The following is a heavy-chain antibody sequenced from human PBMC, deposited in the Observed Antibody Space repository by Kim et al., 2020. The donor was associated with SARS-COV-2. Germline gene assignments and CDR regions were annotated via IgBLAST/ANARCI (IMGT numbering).Heavy chain of an antibody. J-gene: IGHJ6*02. V-gene: IGHV5-10-1*01. CDR2: IDPSDSYT. Sequence: GESLKISCKGSGYSFTSYWISWVRQMPGKGLEWMGRIDPSDSYTNYSPSFQGHVTISADKSISTAYLQWSSLKASDTAMYYCARESRSSDDYYYGMDVWGLGTTVTVSS. CDR1: GYSFTSYW. D-gene: IGHD6-19*01. CDR3: ARESRSSDDYYYGMDV.